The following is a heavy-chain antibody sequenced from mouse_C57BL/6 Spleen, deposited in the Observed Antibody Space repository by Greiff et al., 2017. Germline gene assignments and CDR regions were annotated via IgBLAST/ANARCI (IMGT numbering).Heavy chain of an antibody. CDR3: ARHDYDGYYNAMDY. Sequence: VMFVESGGDFVKPGGSLKISFAASGFTFSSYCLSWVRPTPDKMLGWVATISRCGSYTYYPDSVKGRFTISRDNAKNTLYLQMSSLKSEDTAMYYCARHDYDGYYNAMDYWGQGTSVTVSS. D-gene: IGHD2-3*01. J-gene: IGHJ4*01. V-gene: IGHV5-6*02. CDR1: GFTFSSYC. CDR2: ISRCGSYT.